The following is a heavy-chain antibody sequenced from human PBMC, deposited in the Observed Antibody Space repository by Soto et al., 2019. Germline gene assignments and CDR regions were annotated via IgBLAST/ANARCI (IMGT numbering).Heavy chain of an antibody. J-gene: IGHJ4*02. Sequence: ASETLSLTCTVSVASISSYYWSWIRQPPGKGLEWIGYIYYSESTNYNPSLKSRVTISVDTSKNQFSLKLSSVTAADTAVYYCARHVGGYSYGYPDYWGQGTLVTVSS. CDR2: IYYSEST. CDR3: ARHVGGYSYGYPDY. CDR1: VASISSYY. V-gene: IGHV4-59*08. D-gene: IGHD5-18*01.